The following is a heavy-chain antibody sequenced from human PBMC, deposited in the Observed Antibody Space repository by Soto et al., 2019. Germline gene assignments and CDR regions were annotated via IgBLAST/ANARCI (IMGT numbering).Heavy chain of an antibody. CDR2: IYYSGST. D-gene: IGHD6-13*01. CDR1: GGSISSYY. Sequence: SETLSLTCTVSGGSISSYYWSWIRQPPGKGLEWIGYIYYSGSTNYNPSLKSRVTISVDTSKNSLYLQMNSLRDEDTAVYYCARDPVDSSSSHARDNWFDPWGQGTLVTVSS. J-gene: IGHJ5*02. V-gene: IGHV4-59*12. CDR3: ARDPVDSSSSHARDNWFDP.